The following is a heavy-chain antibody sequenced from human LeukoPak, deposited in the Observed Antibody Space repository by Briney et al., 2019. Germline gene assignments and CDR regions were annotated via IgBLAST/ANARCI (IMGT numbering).Heavy chain of an antibody. CDR1: GGSISSYY. V-gene: IGHV4-59*12. CDR3: ARGPESNGY. CDR2: IYHSGST. D-gene: IGHD2-8*01. J-gene: IGHJ4*02. Sequence: PSETLSLTCTVSGGSISSYYWSWIRQPPGKGLEWIGYIYHSGSTYYNPSLKSRVTISVDRSKNQFSLKLSSVTAADTAVYYCARGPESNGYWGQGTLVTVSS.